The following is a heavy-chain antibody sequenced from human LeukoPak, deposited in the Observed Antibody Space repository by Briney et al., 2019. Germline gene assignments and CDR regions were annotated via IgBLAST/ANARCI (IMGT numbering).Heavy chain of an antibody. V-gene: IGHV3-23*01. CDR3: AKGLSAAGDYYFDY. CDR1: GFTFNNYA. D-gene: IGHD2-21*01. J-gene: IGHJ4*02. Sequence: PGGSLRLSCAGSGFTFNNYAMSWVRRAPRKGLEWVSTIMIGGDGKHYADSVKGRFTISRDNSKNTVYLQMKSLRVEATAVYYCAKGLSAAGDYYFDYWGQGALVTVSS. CDR2: IMIGGDGK.